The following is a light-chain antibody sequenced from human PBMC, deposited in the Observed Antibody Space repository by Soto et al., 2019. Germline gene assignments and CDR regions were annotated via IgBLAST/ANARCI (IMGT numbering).Light chain of an antibody. CDR1: QSLLHSNGYNY. Sequence: DIVMTQSPLSLPVTPGEPASISCRSSQSLLHSNGYNYLDWYLQKPGQSPQLLIYLGSNRASGVPDRFSGSGSGTDFTLKISRVEAEDVGVYYCMQALQTPMYTFGQGTKVDIK. CDR3: MQALQTPMYT. J-gene: IGKJ2*01. CDR2: LGS. V-gene: IGKV2-28*01.